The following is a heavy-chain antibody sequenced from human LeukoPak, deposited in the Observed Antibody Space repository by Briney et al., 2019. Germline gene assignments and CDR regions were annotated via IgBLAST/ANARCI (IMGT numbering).Heavy chain of an antibody. V-gene: IGHV4-34*01. Sequence: PSETLSLTCTVSGGSISIYYWSWIRQPPGKGLEWIGEINHSGSTNYNPSLKSRVTISVDTSKNQFSLKLSSVTAADTAVYYCASRPNRYCSSTSCPWLNYWGQGTLVTVSS. CDR1: GGSISIYY. J-gene: IGHJ4*02. CDR3: ASRPNRYCSSTSCPWLNY. D-gene: IGHD2-2*01. CDR2: INHSGST.